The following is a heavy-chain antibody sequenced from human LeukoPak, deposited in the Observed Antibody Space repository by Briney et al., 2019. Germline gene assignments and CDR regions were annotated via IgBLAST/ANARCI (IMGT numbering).Heavy chain of an antibody. CDR3: ARGSGIIPGDY. CDR2: IFHTGNS. Sequence: PSETLSLTCTVSGGSISTFYWSWLRQPPGKGLEWIAYIFHTGNSNYNPSLKGQVTISVDTSKNQFSLKLSSVTAADTAVYYCARGSGIIPGDYWGQGTLVTVSS. CDR1: GGSISTFY. D-gene: IGHD3-10*01. J-gene: IGHJ4*02. V-gene: IGHV4-59*01.